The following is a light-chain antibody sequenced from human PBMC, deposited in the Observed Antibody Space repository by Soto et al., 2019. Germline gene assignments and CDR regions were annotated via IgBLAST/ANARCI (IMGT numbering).Light chain of an antibody. V-gene: IGLV1-44*01. CDR2: SDY. CDR1: SSNIGSNV. CDR3: AAWDGSLNAIL. Sequence: QSVLSQPPSASGTPGQRDTISCSGRSSNIGSNVVNWYQQFPGTAPKLLIYSDYQRPSGVPDRFSGSRSGTSASLAISGLQSEDEADYYCAAWDGSLNAILFGGGTKLTVL. J-gene: IGLJ2*01.